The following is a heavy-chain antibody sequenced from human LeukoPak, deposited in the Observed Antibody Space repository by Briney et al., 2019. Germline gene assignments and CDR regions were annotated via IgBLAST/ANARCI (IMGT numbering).Heavy chain of an antibody. CDR2: INPNSGGT. J-gene: IGHJ4*02. V-gene: IGHV1-2*02. Sequence: ASVKVSCKASGYTFTGYYMHWVRQAPGQGLEWMGWINPNSGGTNYAQKFRGRVTMTRDTSISTAYMELSRLRSDDTAVYYCARDVECSGGSCYSGDSANDYWGQGTLVTVSS. CDR3: ARDVECSGGSCYSGDSANDY. CDR1: GYTFTGYY. D-gene: IGHD2-15*01.